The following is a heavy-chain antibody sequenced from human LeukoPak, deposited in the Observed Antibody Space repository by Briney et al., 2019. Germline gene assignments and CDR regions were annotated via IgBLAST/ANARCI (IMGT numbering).Heavy chain of an antibody. V-gene: IGHV1-46*01. CDR3: PREPTAGSCYFDY. CDR2: INPSGGT. J-gene: IGHJ4*02. CDR1: GDTFSSSH. D-gene: IGHD3-10*01. Sequence: GASVKVSCKASGDTFSSSHIHWVRQAPGQGLEWMGLINPSGGTSHSNTIQGRVTLTRDTFTSTLYMELNSLRSEDTAVYYCPREPTAGSCYFDYWGQGTLVTVSS.